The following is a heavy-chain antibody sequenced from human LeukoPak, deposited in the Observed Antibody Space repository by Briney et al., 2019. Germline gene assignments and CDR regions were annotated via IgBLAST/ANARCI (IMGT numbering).Heavy chain of an antibody. V-gene: IGHV4-34*01. CDR2: INHSGST. CDR1: GGSFSGYY. CDR3: AICDSSGYYLE. Sequence: PSETLSLTCAVCGGSFSGYYWSWIRQPPGKGLEWIGEINHSGSTNYNPSLKSRVTISVDTSKNQFSLKLSSVTAADTAVYDCAICDSSGYYLEWGQGTLVTVSS. D-gene: IGHD3-22*01. J-gene: IGHJ4*02.